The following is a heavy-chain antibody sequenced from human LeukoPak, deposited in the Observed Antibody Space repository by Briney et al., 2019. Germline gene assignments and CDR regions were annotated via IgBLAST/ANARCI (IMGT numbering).Heavy chain of an antibody. Sequence: PGGSLRLSCAASGFTFSTYAMSWVRQAPGKGLEWVSGISGSGGSTYYADSVKGRFTISRDNSKNTLYLQMNSLRAEDTAVYYCAEDHAAVAEYYFDYWGQGTLVTVSS. CDR3: AEDHAAVAEYYFDY. CDR1: GFTFSTYA. D-gene: IGHD6-19*01. J-gene: IGHJ4*02. CDR2: ISGSGGST. V-gene: IGHV3-23*01.